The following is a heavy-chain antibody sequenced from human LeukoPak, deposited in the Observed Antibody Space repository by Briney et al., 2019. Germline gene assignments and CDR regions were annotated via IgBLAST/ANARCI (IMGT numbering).Heavy chain of an antibody. J-gene: IGHJ3*02. CDR2: ISGSGGST. Sequence: PGGSLRLSCAASGFTFSSYAMSWVRQAPGKGLEWVSVISGSGGSTYYADSVKGRFIISRDNSKNTLYLQMNSLRAEDTAVYYCAKSRGYGDSFISLNFQDDAFDIWGQGTMVTVSS. CDR1: GFTFSSYA. CDR3: AKSRGYGDSFISLNFQDDAFDI. V-gene: IGHV3-23*01. D-gene: IGHD4-17*01.